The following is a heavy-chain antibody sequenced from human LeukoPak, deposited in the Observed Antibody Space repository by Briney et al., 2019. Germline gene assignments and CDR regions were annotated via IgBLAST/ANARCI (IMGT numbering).Heavy chain of an antibody. CDR1: GGSISSYY. J-gene: IGHJ5*02. CDR3: ARDLAELNCDNLFDP. CDR2: IYTSGST. V-gene: IGHV4-4*07. D-gene: IGHD1-14*01. Sequence: SETLSLTCPVSGGSISSYYWSWIRQPAGKGLEWIGRIYTSGSTNYNPSLKSRVTMSVDTSKNQFSLKLSSVTAADTAVYYCARDLAELNCDNLFDPWGQGTLVTVSS.